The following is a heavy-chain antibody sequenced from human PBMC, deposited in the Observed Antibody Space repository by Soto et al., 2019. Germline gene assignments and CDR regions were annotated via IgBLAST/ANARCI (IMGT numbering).Heavy chain of an antibody. CDR1: GYSFSFYW. CDR2: MYPDDSDI. CDR3: ATAYVYDFENSNYYRDAFDI. J-gene: IGHJ3*02. D-gene: IGHD3-22*01. V-gene: IGHV5-51*01. Sequence: PGESLKISCKASGYSFSFYWIGWVCQMPGKGLEWMAIMYPDDSDIRYSPSFEAHVTISADKSTSTAFLQWSSLKASDTAMYYCATAYVYDFENSNYYRDAFDIWGQGTLVTVSS.